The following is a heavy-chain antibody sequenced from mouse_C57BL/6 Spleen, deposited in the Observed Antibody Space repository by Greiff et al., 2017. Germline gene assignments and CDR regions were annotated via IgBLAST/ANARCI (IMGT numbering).Heavy chain of an antibody. V-gene: IGHV1-69*01. CDR3: AIYYYGSSWYFAV. CDR1: GYTFTSYW. J-gene: IGHJ1*03. D-gene: IGHD1-1*01. CDR2: LDPSASYT. Sequence: QLQQPGAELVMPGASVKLSCKASGYTFTSYWMHWVKQRPGQGLEWIGELDPSASYTNYNQKFKGKSTLTVDKSSSTAYMQLSSLTYEDAAVYYCAIYYYGSSWYFAVWGTGTTVTVSA.